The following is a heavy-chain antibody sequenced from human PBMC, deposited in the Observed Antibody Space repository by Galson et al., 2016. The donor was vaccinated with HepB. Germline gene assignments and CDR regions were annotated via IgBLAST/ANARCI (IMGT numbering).Heavy chain of an antibody. Sequence: SLRLSCAASGFTFSRYGMHWVRQAPGKGLEWVAVIWAAGTKKDYADSVKGRFTISRDNSKNTLYLQMNSLRAEDTAVYYCATDYGSSPFDYWGQGTPVTVSS. V-gene: IGHV3-33*01. CDR1: GFTFSRYG. CDR3: ATDYGSSPFDY. J-gene: IGHJ4*02. D-gene: IGHD6-6*01. CDR2: IWAAGTKK.